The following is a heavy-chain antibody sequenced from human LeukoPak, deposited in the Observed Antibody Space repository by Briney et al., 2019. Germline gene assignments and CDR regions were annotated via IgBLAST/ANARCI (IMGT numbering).Heavy chain of an antibody. Sequence: ASVKVSCKASGYTFTSYGISWVRQAPGQGLEWMGWISAYNGNTNYAQKLQGRVTMTTDTSTSTAYMELRSLRSDDTAVYYCARGGGGYDYYYYYYMDVWGKGTTVTVSS. D-gene: IGHD5-12*01. V-gene: IGHV1-18*01. CDR2: ISAYNGNT. CDR1: GYTFTSYG. CDR3: ARGGGGYDYYYYYYMDV. J-gene: IGHJ6*03.